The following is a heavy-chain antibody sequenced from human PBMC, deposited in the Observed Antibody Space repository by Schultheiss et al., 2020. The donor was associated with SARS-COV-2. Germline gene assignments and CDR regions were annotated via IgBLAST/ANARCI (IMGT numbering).Heavy chain of an antibody. CDR2: ISAYNGNT. J-gene: IGHJ6*02. CDR3: ARGSRRYCSGGSCPPYYYYYGMDV. CDR1: GYTFTGYY. V-gene: IGHV1-18*04. Sequence: ASVKVSCKASGYTFTGYYMHWVRQAPGQGLEWMGWISAYNGNTNYAQKLQGRVTMTTDTSTSTAYMELRSLRSDDTAVYYCARGSRRYCSGGSCPPYYYYYGMDVWGQGTTVTVSS. D-gene: IGHD2-15*01.